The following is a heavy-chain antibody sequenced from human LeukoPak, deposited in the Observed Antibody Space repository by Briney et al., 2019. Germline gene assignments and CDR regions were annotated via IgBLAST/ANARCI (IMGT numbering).Heavy chain of an antibody. V-gene: IGHV1-8*03. CDR2: MNPNSGNT. CDR3: ASGVEMATITYFDY. J-gene: IGHJ4*02. CDR1: GYTFTSYD. D-gene: IGHD5-24*01. Sequence: ASVKVSCKASGYTFTSYDINWVRQATGQGLEWMGWMNPNSGNTGYAQKFQGRVTITADESTSTAYMELSSLRSEDTAVYYCASGVEMATITYFDYWGQGTLVTVSS.